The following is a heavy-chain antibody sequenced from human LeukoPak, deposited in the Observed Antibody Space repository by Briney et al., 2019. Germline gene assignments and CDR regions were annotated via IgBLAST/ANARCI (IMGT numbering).Heavy chain of an antibody. CDR1: GLTVTHNY. CDR3: TYGDYPLTY. CDR2: LYSNGDT. V-gene: IGHV3-66*01. Sequence: GGSLRLSCAASGLTVTHNYWHWVRQPPGKGPEWISLLYSNGDTKYADSVKGRFTFSRDNSKNTLYLQMNGLRAEDTAVYYCTYGDYPLTYWGQGTLVSVSS. J-gene: IGHJ4*02. D-gene: IGHD4-17*01.